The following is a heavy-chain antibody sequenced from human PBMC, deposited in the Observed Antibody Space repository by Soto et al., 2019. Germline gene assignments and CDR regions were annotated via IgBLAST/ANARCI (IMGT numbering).Heavy chain of an antibody. CDR3: ARERYQVLSDGMDV. D-gene: IGHD3-16*01. J-gene: IGHJ6*02. Sequence: ASVKVSCKASGYTFTNNDVTWVRQATGQGLEWLGWMNPNTGDTTYAQKFQGRVTLTWDTSINTAYMELSSLRPDDTAMYYCARERYQVLSDGMDVWGQGTSVTVSS. CDR2: MNPNTGDT. V-gene: IGHV1-8*01. CDR1: GYTFTNND.